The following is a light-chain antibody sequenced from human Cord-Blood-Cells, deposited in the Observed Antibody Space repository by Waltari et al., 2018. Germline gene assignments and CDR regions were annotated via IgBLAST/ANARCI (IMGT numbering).Light chain of an antibody. CDR2: DVS. CDR1: SSDVGGYNY. CDR3: SSYTSSSTWV. J-gene: IGLJ3*02. Sequence: QPALTQPASVSGSPGQSTTISCTGTSSDVGGYNYVSWYQQHPGKAPKLMIYDVSKRPSGVSNRFSGSKSGNTASLTISGLQAEDEADYYCSSYTSSSTWVFGGGTKLTVL. V-gene: IGLV2-14*01.